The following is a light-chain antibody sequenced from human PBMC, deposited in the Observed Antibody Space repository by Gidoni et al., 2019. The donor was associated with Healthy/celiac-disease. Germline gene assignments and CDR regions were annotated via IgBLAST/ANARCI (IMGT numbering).Light chain of an antibody. J-gene: IGKJ2*04. CDR2: DAS. Sequence: EIVLTQSPATLSLSPGERATLSCRASQSVSSYLAWYQQKPGQAPRLLIYDASNRATGIPARFSGSGSGTDFTLTISRLEPEDFAVYYCQQRSNWPMCSFXQXTKLEIK. CDR3: QQRSNWPMCS. CDR1: QSVSSY. V-gene: IGKV3-11*01.